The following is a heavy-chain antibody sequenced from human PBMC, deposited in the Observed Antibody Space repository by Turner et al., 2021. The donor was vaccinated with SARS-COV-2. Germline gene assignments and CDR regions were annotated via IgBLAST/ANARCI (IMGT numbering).Heavy chain of an antibody. D-gene: IGHD5-12*01. CDR1: GFTFSSYG. Sequence: VQLVESGGGVVRPGGSLRVSFAASGFTFSSYGMNWVSQAPGKWLEWVSAITTGSDYTYYVRSVKGRFTVSRDKAKNSLSLQMNSLIDEDTAFYYCARSVAVALLRYSWFESWGQGTPVTVCS. CDR3: ARSVAVALLRYSWFES. CDR2: ITTGSDYT. V-gene: IGHV3-21*01. J-gene: IGHJ5*01.